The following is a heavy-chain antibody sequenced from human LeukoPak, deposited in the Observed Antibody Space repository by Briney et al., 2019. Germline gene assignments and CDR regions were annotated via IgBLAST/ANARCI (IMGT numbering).Heavy chain of an antibody. CDR3: TTDPVGVIIAIITMGGDSFAI. CDR1: VFNFSNAW. J-gene: IGHJ3*02. CDR2: IKSTTDEGTT. Sequence: GGPLRLSCAASVFNFSNAWMSWVRQAPGKGLEWLGRIKSTTDEGTTDYAAAVKGRFTISRDDSKNTLYLQMNSLKTEDTAVYYCTTDPVGVIIAIITMGGDSFAIWGQGTMVTVYS. D-gene: IGHD3-22*01. V-gene: IGHV3-15*01.